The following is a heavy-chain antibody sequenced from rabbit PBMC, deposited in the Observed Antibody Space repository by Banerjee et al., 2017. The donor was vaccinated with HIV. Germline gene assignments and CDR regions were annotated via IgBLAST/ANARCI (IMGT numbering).Heavy chain of an antibody. Sequence: QSLEESGGDLVKPGASLTLTCTASGFSFSSSYYMCWVRQAPGKGLEWIGCIYTGSGSIYYASWAKGRFTISKTSSTTVTLQMTSLTAADTATYFCARGVYADAAGGGYSLWGQGTLVTIS. J-gene: IGHJ4*01. CDR1: GFSFSSSYY. CDR3: ARGVYADAAGGGYSL. D-gene: IGHD8-1*01. CDR2: IYTGSGSI. V-gene: IGHV1S40*01.